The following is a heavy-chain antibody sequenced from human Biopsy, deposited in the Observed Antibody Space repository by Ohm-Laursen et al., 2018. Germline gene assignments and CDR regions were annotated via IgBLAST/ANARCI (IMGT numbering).Heavy chain of an antibody. CDR3: ARHAPSYSGSYWRYFDL. D-gene: IGHD1-26*01. J-gene: IGHJ2*01. V-gene: IGHV4-59*08. Sequence: TLSLTCIVSGGSINNFYWSWIRQPPGKGLEWIGIIYYSGNTKYNPSLKSRVTISVDTSMNHLSLRLTFVTAADTAVYYCARHAPSYSGSYWRYFDLWGRGTLVTVSS. CDR2: IYYSGNT. CDR1: GGSINNFY.